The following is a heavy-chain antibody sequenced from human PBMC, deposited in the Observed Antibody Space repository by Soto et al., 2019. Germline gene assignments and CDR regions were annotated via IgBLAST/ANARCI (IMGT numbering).Heavy chain of an antibody. V-gene: IGHV5-51*01. CDR1: AYSFTKYW. Sequence: VESLKISCKGSAYSFTKYWIAWVRQMPWKGLEWMGIIYPGDSDTRYSPSFQGQVTISADKSISTAYLQWSSLKASDTAVYYCARPSPLSYYYYGMDVWGQGTTVTVSS. CDR2: IYPGDSDT. CDR3: ARPSPLSYYYYGMDV. J-gene: IGHJ6*02.